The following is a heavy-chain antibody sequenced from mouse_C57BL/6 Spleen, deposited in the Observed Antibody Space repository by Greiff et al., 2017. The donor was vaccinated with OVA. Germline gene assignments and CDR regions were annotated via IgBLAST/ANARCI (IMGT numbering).Heavy chain of an antibody. CDR3: ARQEDEYYAMDY. CDR2: ISSGGSYT. Sequence: EVKLMESGGDLVKPGGSLKLSCAASGFTFSSYGMSWVRQTPVQRLEWVATISSGGSYTYYPDSVKGRLTISRDNATNTLYLQMSSLKSEDSAMYYCARQEDEYYAMDYWGQGPSVTVSS. V-gene: IGHV5-6*01. J-gene: IGHJ4*01. CDR1: GFTFSSYG.